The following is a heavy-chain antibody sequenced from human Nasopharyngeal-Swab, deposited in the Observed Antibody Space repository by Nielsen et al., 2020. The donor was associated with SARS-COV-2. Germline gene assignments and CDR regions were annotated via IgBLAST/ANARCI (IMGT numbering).Heavy chain of an antibody. V-gene: IGHV3-30*02. CDR2: IKQDGSNK. D-gene: IGHD2-2*02. J-gene: IGHJ6*03. CDR3: AKIGAGCSSTSCYNVYYYYMDV. Sequence: WIRQPPGKGLEWVANIKQDGSNKYYADSVKGRFTISRDNSKNTLYLQMNSLRAEDTAVYYCAKIGAGCSSTSCYNVYYYYMDVWGKGTTVTVSS.